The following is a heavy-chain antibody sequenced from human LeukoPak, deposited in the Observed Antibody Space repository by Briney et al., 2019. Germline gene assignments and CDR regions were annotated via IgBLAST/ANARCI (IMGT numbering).Heavy chain of an antibody. D-gene: IGHD2-2*01. V-gene: IGHV4-34*01. CDR3: ARDWEYCSSTSCYYFDY. CDR2: INHSGST. Sequence: PSETLSLTCAVYGGSFSGYYWSWIRQPPGKGLEWIGEINHSGSTNYNPSLKSRVTISVDTSKNQFSLKLSSVTAADTAVYYCARDWEYCSSTSCYYFDYWGQGTLVTVSS. CDR1: GGSFSGYY. J-gene: IGHJ4*02.